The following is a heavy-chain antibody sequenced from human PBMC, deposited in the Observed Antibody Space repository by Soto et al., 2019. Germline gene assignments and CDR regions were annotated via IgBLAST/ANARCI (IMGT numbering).Heavy chain of an antibody. Sequence: ASVKVSCKVSGYTLTELSMHWVRQAPGKGLEWMGGFDPEDGETIYAQKFQGRVTMTEDTSTDTAYMELSSLRSEDTAVYYCATVDPHIVVVTATTNASDIWGQGTMVTV. CDR1: GYTLTELS. CDR2: FDPEDGET. CDR3: ATVDPHIVVVTATTNASDI. V-gene: IGHV1-24*01. D-gene: IGHD2-21*02. J-gene: IGHJ3*02.